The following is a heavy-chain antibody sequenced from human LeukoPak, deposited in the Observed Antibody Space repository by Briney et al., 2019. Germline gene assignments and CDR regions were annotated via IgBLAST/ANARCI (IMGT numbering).Heavy chain of an antibody. CDR3: ARLREIPVFGVVTKSTSYFDY. CDR1: GFTFSSYG. Sequence: GGSLRLSCAASGFTFSSYGMHWVRQAPGKGLEWVSGINWNGGSTGYADSVKGRFTISRDNAKNSLYLQMNSLRAEDTAVYYCARLREIPVFGVVTKSTSYFDYWGQGTLVTVSS. V-gene: IGHV3-20*04. CDR2: INWNGGST. D-gene: IGHD3-3*01. J-gene: IGHJ4*02.